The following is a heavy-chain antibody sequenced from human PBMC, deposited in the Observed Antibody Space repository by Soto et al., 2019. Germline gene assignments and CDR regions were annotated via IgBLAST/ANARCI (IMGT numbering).Heavy chain of an antibody. CDR1: GFPFSNAW. CDR3: PSDAYVWRSDRYRWAS. V-gene: IGHV3-15*01. J-gene: IGHJ5*02. Sequence: EVQLVESGGGLVKPGGSLRLSCAASGFPFSNAWMSWVRQAPGKGLEWVARIKGKIVGGTRDHPALVEGRFSISSDDSKNKRYLLMNSPETEDTGMYYCPSDAYVWRSDRYRWASWGQGALVTVPS. CDR2: IKGKIVGGTR. D-gene: IGHD3-16*02.